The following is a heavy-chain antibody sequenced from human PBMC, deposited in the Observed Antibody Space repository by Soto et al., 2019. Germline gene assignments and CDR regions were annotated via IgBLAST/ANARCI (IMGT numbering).Heavy chain of an antibody. CDR2: INAGNGNT. CDR1: GYTFTSYA. D-gene: IGHD1-26*01. CDR3: ARLWVDGWELPTRGFDY. J-gene: IGHJ4*02. V-gene: IGHV1-3*01. Sequence: ASVKVSCKASGYTFTSYAMHWVRQAPGQRLEWMGWINAGNGNTKYSQKFQGRVTITRDTSASTAYMELSSLRSEDTAVYYCARLWVDGWELPTRGFDYWGQGTLVTVSS.